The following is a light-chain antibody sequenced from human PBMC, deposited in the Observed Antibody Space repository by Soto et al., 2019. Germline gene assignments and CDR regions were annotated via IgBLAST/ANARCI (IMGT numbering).Light chain of an antibody. J-gene: IGLJ1*01. CDR3: AAWDDSLNGYV. CDR1: SSNIGSNT. V-gene: IGLV1-44*01. CDR2: SNN. Sequence: QSVLTQPPSASGTPGQSVTSSCSGISSNIGSNTVNWYQQLPGTAPKLLIYSNNQRPSGVPDRFSGSKSGTSASLAISGLQSEDEADYYCAAWDDSLNGYVFGTGTKATVL.